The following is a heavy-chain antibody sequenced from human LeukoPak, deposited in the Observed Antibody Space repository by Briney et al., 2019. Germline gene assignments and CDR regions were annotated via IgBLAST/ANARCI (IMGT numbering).Heavy chain of an antibody. Sequence: GGSLRLSCAASGFTFSSYSMNWVRQAPGKGLEWVSSISSSSSSYIYYADSVKGRFTISRDNAKNSLYLQMNSLRAEDTAVYYCARDEASQSHGWYSSSFNWFDPWGQGTLVTVSS. J-gene: IGHJ5*02. CDR3: ARDEASQSHGWYSSSFNWFDP. CDR1: GFTFSSYS. D-gene: IGHD6-13*01. CDR2: ISSSSSSYI. V-gene: IGHV3-21*01.